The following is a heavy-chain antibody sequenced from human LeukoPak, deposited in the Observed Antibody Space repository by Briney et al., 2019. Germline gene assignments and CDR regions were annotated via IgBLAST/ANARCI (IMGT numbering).Heavy chain of an antibody. CDR1: GFTFISYA. V-gene: IGHV3-7*01. J-gene: IGHJ4*02. CDR3: TRSGIYSSAWSDY. CDR2: IKHDGGET. Sequence: PGGSLRLSCAASGFTFISYAIHWVRQAPGKGLEWVANIKHDGGETYYVESVRGRFTISRDNAKNAVFLQMNSLRDEDTAVYYCTRSGIYSSAWSDYWGQGTLISVSS. D-gene: IGHD6-19*01.